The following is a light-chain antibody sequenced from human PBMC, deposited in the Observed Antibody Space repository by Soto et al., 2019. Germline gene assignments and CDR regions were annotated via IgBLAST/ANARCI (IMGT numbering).Light chain of an antibody. J-gene: IGKJ1*01. Sequence: IVMTPSPATLSVSPGKRATLSCRASQSVSSSYLAWYQQKPGQAPRLLIYGASSRATGIPDRFGGSGSGTDFTLTISRLEPEDFAVYYCQQYGSSPARTFGQGTKVDIK. CDR1: QSVSSSY. V-gene: IGKV3-20*01. CDR3: QQYGSSPART. CDR2: GAS.